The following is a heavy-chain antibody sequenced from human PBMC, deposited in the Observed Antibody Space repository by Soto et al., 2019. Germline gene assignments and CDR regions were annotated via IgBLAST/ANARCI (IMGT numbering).Heavy chain of an antibody. CDR1: GFSLSTSGVG. Sequence: QITLKESGPTLVKPTQTLTLTCTFSGFSLSTSGVGVGWIRQPPGKALEWLALIYWDDDKRYSPSLKSRLTSTKDTSKNQVVLTMTDMDPVDTATYYCAHGNIVVVPAAATYFDYWGQGTLVTVSS. CDR2: IYWDDDK. J-gene: IGHJ4*02. CDR3: AHGNIVVVPAAATYFDY. V-gene: IGHV2-5*02. D-gene: IGHD2-2*01.